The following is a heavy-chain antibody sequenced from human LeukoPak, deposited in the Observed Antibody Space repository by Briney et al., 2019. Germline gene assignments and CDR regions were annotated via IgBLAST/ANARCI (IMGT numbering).Heavy chain of an antibody. CDR3: AKEIKFRAAAGDYFDY. J-gene: IGHJ4*02. CDR2: ISGSGGST. D-gene: IGHD6-13*01. V-gene: IGHV3-23*01. CDR1: GFTFSSYA. Sequence: PGGSLTLSCAASGFTFSSYAMSWVRQAPGKGLEWASGISGSGGSTYYADSVKGRFTISRDNSKNTLYLQMTSLRAEDTAVYYCAKEIKFRAAAGDYFDYWGQGTLVTVSS.